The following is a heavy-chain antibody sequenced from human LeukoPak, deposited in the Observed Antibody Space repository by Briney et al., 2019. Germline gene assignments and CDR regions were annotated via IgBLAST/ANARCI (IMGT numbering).Heavy chain of an antibody. J-gene: IGHJ4*02. D-gene: IGHD4-17*01. Sequence: GGSLSLSCAASGFTFSSYGMHWVRQAPGKGLEWVAVIWYDGSNKYYADSVKGRFTVSRDNSRNTLYLQMHSVRVDDTAVYYCAKGLSATSMGIDYWGQGTLVTVSS. CDR3: AKGLSATSMGIDY. CDR2: IWYDGSNK. CDR1: GFTFSSYG. V-gene: IGHV3-33*06.